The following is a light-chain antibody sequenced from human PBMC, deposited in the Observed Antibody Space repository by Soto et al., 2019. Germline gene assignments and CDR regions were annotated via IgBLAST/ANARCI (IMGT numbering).Light chain of an antibody. V-gene: IGLV2-8*01. CDR3: TSYAGSNKSV. J-gene: IGLJ1*01. CDR1: SSDVGGYNY. Sequence: QSVLTQPPSASGSPGQSVTISCTGTSSDVGGYNYVSWYQQHPGKAPKLMIYEVSKRPSGVPDRFSGSKSGNTASLTVSGLKAEDEADYYCTSYAGSNKSVFGTGTKVTVL. CDR2: EVS.